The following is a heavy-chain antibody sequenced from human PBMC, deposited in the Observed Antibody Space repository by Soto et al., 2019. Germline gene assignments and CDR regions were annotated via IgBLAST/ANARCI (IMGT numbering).Heavy chain of an antibody. D-gene: IGHD3-16*01. CDR2: IYHSGST. CDR1: GGSISSSNW. CDR3: ARVLHDYRTSWVDS. V-gene: IGHV4-4*02. J-gene: IGHJ5*01. Sequence: SETLSLTCAVSGGSISSSNWWSWVRQPPGKGLEWIGEIYHSGSTNYNPSLKSRVTISVDKSKNQFSMTLTSVTAADTAIYYCARVLHDYRTSWVDSWGQGTQMTV.